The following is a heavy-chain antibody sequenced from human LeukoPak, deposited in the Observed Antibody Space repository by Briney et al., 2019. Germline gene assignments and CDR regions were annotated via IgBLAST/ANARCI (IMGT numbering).Heavy chain of an antibody. CDR1: GGTFSSYA. Sequence: ASVKVSCKASGGTFSSYAISWVRQAPGQGLEWMGRIIPILGIANYAQKFQGRVTITADKSTSTAYMELSSLRSEDTAVYYCAGNRDYYDSSGLGDAFDIWGQGTMVTVSS. V-gene: IGHV1-69*04. CDR3: AGNRDYYDSSGLGDAFDI. CDR2: IIPILGIA. J-gene: IGHJ3*02. D-gene: IGHD3-22*01.